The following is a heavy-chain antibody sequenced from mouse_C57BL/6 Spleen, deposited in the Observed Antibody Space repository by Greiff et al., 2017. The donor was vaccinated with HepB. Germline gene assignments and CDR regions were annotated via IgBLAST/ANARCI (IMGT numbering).Heavy chain of an antibody. CDR2: IDPENGDT. V-gene: IGHV14-4*01. CDR3: TTGYYGSSYAWFAY. J-gene: IGHJ3*01. CDR1: GFNIKDDY. Sequence: EVQLQQSGAELMRPGASVKLSCTASGFNIKDDYMHWVKQRPEQGLEWIGWIDPENGDTEYASKFQGKATITADTSSNTAYLQLSSLTSEDTAVYYCTTGYYGSSYAWFAYWGQGTLVTVSA. D-gene: IGHD1-1*01.